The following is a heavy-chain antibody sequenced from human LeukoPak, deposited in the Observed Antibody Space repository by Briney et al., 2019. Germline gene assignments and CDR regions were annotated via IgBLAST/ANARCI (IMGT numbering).Heavy chain of an antibody. CDR2: IYHSGST. Sequence: SGTLSLTCAVSGGSISSSNWWSWVRQPPGKGLEWIGEIYHSGSTNYNPSLKSRVTISVDKSKNQFSLKLSSVTAADTAVYYCARGTKQSSGYYYYYGMDVWGQGTTVTVSS. CDR1: GGSISSSNW. D-gene: IGHD3-22*01. CDR3: ARGTKQSSGYYYYYGMDV. J-gene: IGHJ6*02. V-gene: IGHV4-4*02.